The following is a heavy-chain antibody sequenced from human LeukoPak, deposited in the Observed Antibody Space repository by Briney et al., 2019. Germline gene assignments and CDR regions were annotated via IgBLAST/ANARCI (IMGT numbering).Heavy chain of an antibody. Sequence: ASVKVSCKASGYSXTAYYMHWVRQAPGQGLEWMGWINPNSGGTNYAQKVQGRVTMTRDTSISTAYMELSRLRSDDTAVYYCARSKNSGYDYGFDYWGQGTLVTVSS. CDR2: INPNSGGT. V-gene: IGHV1-2*02. J-gene: IGHJ4*02. D-gene: IGHD5-12*01. CDR1: GYSXTAYY. CDR3: ARSKNSGYDYGFDY.